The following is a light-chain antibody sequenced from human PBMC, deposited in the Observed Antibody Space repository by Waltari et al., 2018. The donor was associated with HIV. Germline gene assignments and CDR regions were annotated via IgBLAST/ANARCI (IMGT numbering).Light chain of an antibody. Sequence: QSALTQPAPVSGSPGQPITISCTGTSSDIGGYTHVPWYQQNPGKAPKLMIYEVTNRPSGVSNRFSGSKSGNTASLTISGLQAEDEADYYCSSYTTITTVFGGGTKLTVL. CDR2: EVT. V-gene: IGLV2-14*01. CDR3: SSYTTITTV. J-gene: IGLJ3*02. CDR1: SSDIGGYTH.